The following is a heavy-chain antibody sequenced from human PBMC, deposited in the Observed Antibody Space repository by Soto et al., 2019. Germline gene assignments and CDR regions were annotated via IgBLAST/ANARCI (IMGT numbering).Heavy chain of an antibody. CDR3: AHIVVAGLGYYFDY. J-gene: IGHJ4*02. CDR1: GFSLSSTRMA. V-gene: IGHV2-5*02. CDR2: IYWDDDK. Sequence: QITLKESGPTLVKPTQTLTLTCTFSGFSLSSTRMAVGWIRQPPGKALEWLALIYWDDDKRYSPFLKSRLTITKYTSKNQVVLTMSNMDPVDTGRYYCAHIVVAGLGYYFDYWGQGTLVTVSS. D-gene: IGHD6-19*01.